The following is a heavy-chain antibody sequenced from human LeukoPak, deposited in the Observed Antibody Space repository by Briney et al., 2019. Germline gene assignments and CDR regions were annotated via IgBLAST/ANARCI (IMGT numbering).Heavy chain of an antibody. Sequence: ASVKVSCKASGYTFTNFYIHWVRQAPGQGLEWMGRINPNTGGTNFAQKFQDRVTVTRDTSISTAYLELSSLTPGDTAVYHCVTSFDYSDFYWGQGTLVTVS. CDR3: VTSFDYSDFY. V-gene: IGHV1-2*06. CDR1: GYTFTNFY. J-gene: IGHJ4*02. D-gene: IGHD4-11*01. CDR2: INPNTGGT.